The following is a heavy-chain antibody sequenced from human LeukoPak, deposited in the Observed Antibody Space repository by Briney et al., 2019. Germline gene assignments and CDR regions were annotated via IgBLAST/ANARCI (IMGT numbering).Heavy chain of an antibody. D-gene: IGHD4-17*01. CDR3: ASDYSGLYAFDI. CDR2: FDPEDGET. J-gene: IGHJ3*02. CDR1: GYTLTELS. Sequence: GASVKVSCKVSGYTLTELSMHWVRQAPGKGLEWMGGFDPEDGETIYAQKSQGRVTVTEDTSTDTAYMELSSLRSEDTAVYYCASDYSGLYAFDIWGQGTMVTVSS. V-gene: IGHV1-24*01.